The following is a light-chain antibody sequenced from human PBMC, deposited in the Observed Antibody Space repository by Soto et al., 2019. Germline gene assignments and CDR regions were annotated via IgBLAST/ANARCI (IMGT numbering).Light chain of an antibody. CDR3: MQALQTRT. J-gene: IGKJ1*01. Sequence: EIMLTQSPLYMAVPPGAPAPLSSRAIQGLLHSNGYNYLDWYLQKPGQDPQLLIYLGSNRACGVPDRFSGSGSGTDFTLKISRVEAEDVGVYYCMQALQTRTVGQGTKVEI. V-gene: IGKV2-28*01. CDR2: LGS. CDR1: QGLLHSNGYNY.